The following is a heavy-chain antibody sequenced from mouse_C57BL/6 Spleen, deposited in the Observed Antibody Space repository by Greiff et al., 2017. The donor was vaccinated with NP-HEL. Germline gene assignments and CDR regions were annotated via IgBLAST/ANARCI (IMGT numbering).Heavy chain of an antibody. Sequence: VQLQQSGPELVKPGASVKISCKASGYAFSSSWMNWVKQRPGKGLEWIGRIYPGDGDTNYNGKFKGKATLTADKSSSTAYMQLSSLTSEDSAVYFCARDGDYAKDYWGQGTTLTVSS. D-gene: IGHD2-4*01. J-gene: IGHJ2*01. CDR2: IYPGDGDT. V-gene: IGHV1-82*01. CDR1: GYAFSSSW. CDR3: ARDGDYAKDY.